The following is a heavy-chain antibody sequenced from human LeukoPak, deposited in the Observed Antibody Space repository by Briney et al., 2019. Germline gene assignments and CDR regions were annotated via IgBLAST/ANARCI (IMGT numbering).Heavy chain of an antibody. CDR3: ARQDGYNWDFDY. CDR1: GYSFTSYW. Sequence: GESLKISCKGSGYSFTSYWISWVRQMPGKGLEWMGRIDPSDSYTNYSPSFQGHVTISADKSISTAYLQWSSLKASDTVMYYCARQDGYNWDFDYWGQGTLVTVSS. D-gene: IGHD5-24*01. J-gene: IGHJ4*02. V-gene: IGHV5-10-1*01. CDR2: IDPSDSYT.